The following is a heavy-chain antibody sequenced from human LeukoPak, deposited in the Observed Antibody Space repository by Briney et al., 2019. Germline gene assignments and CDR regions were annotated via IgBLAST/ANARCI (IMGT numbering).Heavy chain of an antibody. D-gene: IGHD5-24*01. CDR2: ISYDGSNK. V-gene: IGHV3-30*18. CDR3: AKARLMATDYYMDV. CDR1: GFTFSSYG. Sequence: GGSLRLSCAASGFTFSSYGMHWVRQAPGKGLEWVAVISYDGSNKYYADSVKGRFTISRDNSKNTLYLQMNSLRAEDTAVYYCAKARLMATDYYMDVWGKGTTVTVSS. J-gene: IGHJ6*03.